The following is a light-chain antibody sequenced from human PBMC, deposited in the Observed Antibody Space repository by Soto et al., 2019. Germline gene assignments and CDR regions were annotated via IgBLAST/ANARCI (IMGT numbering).Light chain of an antibody. CDR2: DVR. V-gene: IGLV2-14*03. Sequence: QSVLTQPASVSGSPGQSITISCTGTSSDVGAFNFVSWYQQHPGKAPKLMIYDVRHRPSGVSDRFSGSKSGNTASLTIYGLQADDEADYYCTSHKTTSPPVLFGGGTKLTVL. J-gene: IGLJ2*01. CDR3: TSHKTTSPPVL. CDR1: SSDVGAFNF.